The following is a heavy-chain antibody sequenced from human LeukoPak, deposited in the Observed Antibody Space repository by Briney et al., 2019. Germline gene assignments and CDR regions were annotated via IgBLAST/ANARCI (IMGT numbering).Heavy chain of an antibody. V-gene: IGHV3-30*02. CDR2: IRYDESDK. J-gene: IGHJ4*02. CDR1: GFRFTDYG. D-gene: IGHD6-13*01. CDR3: AKGAWAADGPMVNNFAS. Sequence: GGSLRLSCAASGFRFTDYGMHWVRQAPGKGLGWVAFIRYDESDKYYADSVKGRFTISRDNSKNTLTLQMNSLKTEDTSIYFCAKGAWAADGPMVNNFASWGQGTLVTVSS.